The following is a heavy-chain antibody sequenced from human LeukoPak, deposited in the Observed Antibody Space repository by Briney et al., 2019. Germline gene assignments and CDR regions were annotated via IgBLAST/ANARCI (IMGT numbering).Heavy chain of an antibody. Sequence: GGSLRLSCAASGFTFSDYYMSWIRQAPGKGLEWISYISSGGSTIYYADSVRGQFTISRDNAKKSLYLQMNSLRAEDTAVYYCARDLEWELLTHFDYWGQGTLVTVSS. V-gene: IGHV3-11*01. CDR3: ARDLEWELLTHFDY. CDR1: GFTFSDYY. CDR2: ISSGGSTI. J-gene: IGHJ4*02. D-gene: IGHD1-26*01.